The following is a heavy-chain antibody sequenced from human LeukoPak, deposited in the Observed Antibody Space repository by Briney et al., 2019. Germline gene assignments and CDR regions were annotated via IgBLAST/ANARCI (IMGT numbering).Heavy chain of an antibody. CDR2: ISSSGSTI. D-gene: IGHD3-3*01. J-gene: IGHJ4*02. Sequence: GGSLRLSCAASGFTFSSYEMNWVRQAPGKGLEWVSYISSSGSTIYYADSVKDRFTISRDNAKNSLYLQMNSLRAEDTAVYYCARVWSYSPDYWGQGTLVTVSS. V-gene: IGHV3-48*03. CDR1: GFTFSSYE. CDR3: ARVWSYSPDY.